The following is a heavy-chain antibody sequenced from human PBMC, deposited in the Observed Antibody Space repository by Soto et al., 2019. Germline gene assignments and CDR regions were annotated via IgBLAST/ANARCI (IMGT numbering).Heavy chain of an antibody. CDR3: AKGKTSGWYYFDF. D-gene: IGHD6-19*01. CDR2: ISGSGGST. CDR1: GFTFDSCA. V-gene: IGHV3-23*01. Sequence: EVQILESGGGLVQPGESLRLSCAASGFTFDSCAMSWVRQAPGKGLEWILGISGSGGSTYYADSVKGRFTISRDNSKNTVYLQMTSLRADDTAVYYCAKGKTSGWYYFDFWGQGTLVTVSS. J-gene: IGHJ4*02.